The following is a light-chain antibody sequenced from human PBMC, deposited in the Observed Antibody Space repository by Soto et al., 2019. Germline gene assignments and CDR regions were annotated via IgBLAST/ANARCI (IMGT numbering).Light chain of an antibody. CDR1: QSVSSNY. V-gene: IGKV3-20*01. CDR3: QQYGGSST. CDR2: GAS. J-gene: IGKJ1*01. Sequence: EVVLTQSPGTLSSSPGERATLSCRASQSVSSNYLAWYQQKPGQAPRLLIYGASSRATGVPDRFSGSGSGTDFTLTISRLEPEDYAVYFCQQYGGSSTFGQGTKVDNK.